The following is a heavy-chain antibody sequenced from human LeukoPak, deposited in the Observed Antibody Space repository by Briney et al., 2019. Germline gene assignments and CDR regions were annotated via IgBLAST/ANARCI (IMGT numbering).Heavy chain of an antibody. V-gene: IGHV5-51*01. D-gene: IGHD3-22*01. Sequence: GESLKISCKGSGYSFTTYWIGWVRQMPGKGLECMGIIYPGDSDTRYSPSFQGQVTISADKSISTAYLQWSSLQASDTAMYYCARQRADSSGKNWFDPWGQGTLVTVSS. CDR2: IYPGDSDT. CDR1: GYSFTTYW. CDR3: ARQRADSSGKNWFDP. J-gene: IGHJ5*02.